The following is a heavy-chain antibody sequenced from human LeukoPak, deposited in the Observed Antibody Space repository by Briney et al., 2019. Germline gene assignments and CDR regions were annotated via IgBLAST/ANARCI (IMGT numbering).Heavy chain of an antibody. D-gene: IGHD2-15*01. Sequence: ASVTVSCKPSGYTFTSFGISWVRQAPGQGLERMGWIGAYNGDTNYAQKFQGRVTMTTDTSTSTAYMDLRSLRSDDTAVYYCTRDHCRGDNCPSFDYWGQGTLVTVSS. CDR2: IGAYNGDT. V-gene: IGHV1-18*04. J-gene: IGHJ4*02. CDR1: GYTFTSFG. CDR3: TRDHCRGDNCPSFDY.